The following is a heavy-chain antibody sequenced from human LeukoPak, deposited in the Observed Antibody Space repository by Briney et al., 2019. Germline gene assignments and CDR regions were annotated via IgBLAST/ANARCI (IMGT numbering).Heavy chain of an antibody. Sequence: PSETLSLTCTVSGGSISSGGYYWSWLRQPPGKGLEWIGYIYHSGSTYYNPSLKSRVTISVDRSKNQFSLKLSSVTAADTAVYYCARANWGSSWFDPWGQGTLVTVSS. CDR3: ARANWGSSWFDP. CDR1: GGSISSGGYY. J-gene: IGHJ5*02. V-gene: IGHV4-30-2*01. D-gene: IGHD7-27*01. CDR2: IYHSGST.